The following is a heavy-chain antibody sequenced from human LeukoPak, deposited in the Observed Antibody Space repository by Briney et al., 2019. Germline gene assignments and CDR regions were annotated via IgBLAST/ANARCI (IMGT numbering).Heavy chain of an antibody. CDR2: IIPIFGTA. D-gene: IGHD5-12*01. Sequence: SVNVSCKTSGGTFSSYAISWVRQAPGQEVEWMGGIIPIFGTANYAQKFQGRVTMTSDMATSTDYMEVSSLRSEDTAVYYCARDNSVGDSAWWFDPWGQGTLVTVSS. CDR3: ARDNSVGDSAWWFDP. J-gene: IGHJ5*02. V-gene: IGHV1-69*05. CDR1: GGTFSSYA.